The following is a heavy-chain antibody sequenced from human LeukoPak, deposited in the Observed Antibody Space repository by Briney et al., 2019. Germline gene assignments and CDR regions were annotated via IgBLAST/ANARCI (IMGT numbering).Heavy chain of an antibody. CDR2: ISSSSIYI. Sequence: GGSLRLSCAASGFTLSSYSMNWVRQAPGKGLEWVSSISSSSIYIYYADSVKGRFTISRDNAKNSLYLQMNSLRAEDTAMYYCAREEGGKLGIDYYFDYWGQGTLVTVSS. CDR1: GFTLSSYS. V-gene: IGHV3-21*06. J-gene: IGHJ4*02. D-gene: IGHD7-27*01. CDR3: AREEGGKLGIDYYFDY.